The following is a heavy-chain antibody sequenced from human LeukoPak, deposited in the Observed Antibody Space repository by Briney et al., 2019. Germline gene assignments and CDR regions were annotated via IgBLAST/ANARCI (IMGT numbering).Heavy chain of an antibody. V-gene: IGHV1-2*02. CDR2: INPSSGGT. CDR1: GYTFTDYY. J-gene: IGHJ4*02. Sequence: ASVKVSCKASGYTFTDYYIHWVRQAPGQGLEWMEWINPSSGGTNYAQKFQGRVTMTRDTSISTAYMEVSSLRSDDAAAYYCARTVTTRNGYWGQGTLVTVSS. D-gene: IGHD4-17*01. CDR3: ARTVTTRNGY.